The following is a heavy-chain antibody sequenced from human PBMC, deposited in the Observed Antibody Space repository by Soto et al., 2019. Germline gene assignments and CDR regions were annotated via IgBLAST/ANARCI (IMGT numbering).Heavy chain of an antibody. Sequence: SETLSLTCAVYGGSISSYYWSWIRQPPGKGLEWIGYIYYSGSTNYNPSLKSRVTISVDTSKNQFSLKLSSVTAADTAVYYCARQIAVAATGTFDYWGQGTLVTVPS. CDR2: IYYSGST. V-gene: IGHV4-59*08. CDR1: GGSISSYY. D-gene: IGHD6-19*01. J-gene: IGHJ4*02. CDR3: ARQIAVAATGTFDY.